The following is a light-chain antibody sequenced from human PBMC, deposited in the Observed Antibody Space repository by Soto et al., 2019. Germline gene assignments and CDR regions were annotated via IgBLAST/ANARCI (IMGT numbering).Light chain of an antibody. Sequence: DIQMTQSPSSLSASVGDRVTITCRARQSISSYLNWYQQKPGKAPKLLIYAASSLQSGVPSRFSGSGSGTDFTLTISSLQPEDFATYYCQQSYSTPYTFSQGTKLEIK. V-gene: IGKV1-39*01. J-gene: IGKJ2*01. CDR1: QSISSY. CDR2: AAS. CDR3: QQSYSTPYT.